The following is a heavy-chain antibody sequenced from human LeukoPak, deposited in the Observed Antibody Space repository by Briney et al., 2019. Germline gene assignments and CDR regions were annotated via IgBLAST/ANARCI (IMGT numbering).Heavy chain of an antibody. V-gene: IGHV3-21*01. D-gene: IGHD4-17*01. Sequence: GGSLRLSCAASGFTFSTYSMNWVRQAPWKGLEWVSSISSGSSYISYADSVKGRFTVSRDNAKNSLYLQMNSLRAEDTAVYYCASIYGDHAVDFWGQGTLVTVSS. J-gene: IGHJ4*02. CDR3: ASIYGDHAVDF. CDR2: ISSGSSYI. CDR1: GFTFSTYS.